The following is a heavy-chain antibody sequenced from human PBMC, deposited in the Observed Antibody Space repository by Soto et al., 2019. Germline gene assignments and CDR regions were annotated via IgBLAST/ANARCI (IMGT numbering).Heavy chain of an antibody. Sequence: SETLSLTCTVSGGSISSSSYYWGWIRQPPGKGLEWIGSIYYSGSTYYNPSLKSRVTISVDTSKNQFSLKLSSVTAADTAVYYCARDTPPKYYDFWSGYPIGMDVWGQGTTVTVSS. CDR3: ARDTPPKYYDFWSGYPIGMDV. V-gene: IGHV4-39*07. J-gene: IGHJ6*02. CDR2: IYYSGST. CDR1: GGSISSSSYY. D-gene: IGHD3-3*01.